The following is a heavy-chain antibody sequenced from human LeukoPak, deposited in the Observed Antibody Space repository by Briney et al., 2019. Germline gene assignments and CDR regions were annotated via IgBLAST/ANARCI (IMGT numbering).Heavy chain of an antibody. V-gene: IGHV4-4*07. CDR1: GGSIDSYH. J-gene: IGHJ2*01. CDR2: IYASGST. CDR3: ARVAQKLERIALAATSEWRANWYFDL. Sequence: SETLSLTCTVSGGSIDSYHWRWIRHTAGRGLEWIVRIYASGSTNYNPSLKSRVTMSVDTSKNQFSLKLSSVTAADTAVYYCARVAQKLERIALAATSEWRANWYFDLWGRGTLVTVSS. D-gene: IGHD6-19*01.